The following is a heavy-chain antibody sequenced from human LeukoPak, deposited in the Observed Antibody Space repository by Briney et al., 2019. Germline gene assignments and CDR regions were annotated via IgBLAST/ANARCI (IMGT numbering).Heavy chain of an antibody. CDR3: AKSYNGYESKPDY. Sequence: GGSRRLSCAVSGFTFSGYAMSWVRQAPGKGLEWVSTISGSGDYTYYADSVKGRFSISRDNSKNTLHLQMNSLRAEDTAVYYCAKSYNGYESKPDYWGQGTLVTVSS. V-gene: IGHV3-23*01. J-gene: IGHJ4*02. D-gene: IGHD5-12*01. CDR1: GFTFSGYA. CDR2: ISGSGDYT.